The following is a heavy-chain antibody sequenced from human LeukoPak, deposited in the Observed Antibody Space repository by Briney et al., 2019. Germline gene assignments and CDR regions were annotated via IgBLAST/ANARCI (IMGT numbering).Heavy chain of an antibody. J-gene: IGHJ5*02. V-gene: IGHV4-4*07. CDR1: GGSISSYY. Sequence: SETLSLTCTVSGGSISSYYWSWIRQPAGKGLEWIGRIYTSGSTNYNPSLKSQVTMSVDTSKNQFSLKLSSVTAADTAVYYCARGPVVVVPAADNWFDPWGQGTLVTVSS. D-gene: IGHD2-2*01. CDR2: IYTSGST. CDR3: ARGPVVVVPAADNWFDP.